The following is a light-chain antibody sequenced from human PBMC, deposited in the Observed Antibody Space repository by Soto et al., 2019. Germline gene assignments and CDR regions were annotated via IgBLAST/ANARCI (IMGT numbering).Light chain of an antibody. CDR2: GAS. Sequence: EIVLTQSPGTQSLSPGERATLSCRASQSVANSYLAWYQQQPGQAPRLLLYGASCWPTGIPDRFSGSGSATDFPITISRLASEEFAVYSCQQYVTLITFGQGTRLEIK. CDR1: QSVANSY. V-gene: IGKV3-20*01. CDR3: QQYVTLIT. J-gene: IGKJ5*01.